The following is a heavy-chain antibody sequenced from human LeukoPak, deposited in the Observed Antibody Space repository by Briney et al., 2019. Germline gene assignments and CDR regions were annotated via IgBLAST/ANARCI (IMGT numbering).Heavy chain of an antibody. J-gene: IGHJ4*02. CDR2: INPSGGST. Sequence: ASVKVSRKASGYTFTSYCMHWVRQAPGQGLEWMGIINPSGGSTSYAQKFQGRVTMTRDTSTSTVYMELSSLRSEDTAVYYCARDQDLLRLAVAGHGYFDYWGQGTLVTVSS. CDR3: ARDQDLLRLAVAGHGYFDY. D-gene: IGHD6-19*01. CDR1: GYTFTSYC. V-gene: IGHV1-46*01.